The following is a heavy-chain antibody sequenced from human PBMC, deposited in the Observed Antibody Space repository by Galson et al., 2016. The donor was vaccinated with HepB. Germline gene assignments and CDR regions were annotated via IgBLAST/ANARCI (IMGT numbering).Heavy chain of an antibody. D-gene: IGHD3-10*01. V-gene: IGHV1-69*13. J-gene: IGHJ4*02. CDR1: GGTFSNYA. CDR2: IIPIFGTV. Sequence: SVKVSCKASGGTFSNYAISWVRQAPGQGLEWMGGIIPIFGTVNYAQKFQGRVTITADESTSTAYMGLSSLRSEDTAVYYCARGGGGPAATMDYWGQGTLVTVSS. CDR3: ARGGGGPAATMDY.